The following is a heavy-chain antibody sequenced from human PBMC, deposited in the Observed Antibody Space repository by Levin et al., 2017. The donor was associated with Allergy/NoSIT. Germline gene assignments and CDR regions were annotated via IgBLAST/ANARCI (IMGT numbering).Heavy chain of an antibody. V-gene: IGHV3-7*01. CDR1: GFTFSRSW. J-gene: IGHJ4*02. Sequence: LSLTCAASGFTFSRSWMTWVRQAPGKGLEWVANIKEDGSEKYYVDSVKGRFTISRDTAKNSLYLQMDSLRAEDPAVYYCTTYSRNVDHWGQGPLVIVSS. D-gene: IGHD6-13*01. CDR3: TTYSRNVDH. CDR2: IKEDGSEK.